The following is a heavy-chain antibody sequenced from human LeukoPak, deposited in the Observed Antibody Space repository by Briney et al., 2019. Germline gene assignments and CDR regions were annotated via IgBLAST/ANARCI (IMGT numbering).Heavy chain of an antibody. CDR1: GFTFSSYG. V-gene: IGHV3-30*02. D-gene: IGHD3-22*01. J-gene: IGHJ4*02. CDR2: IRNDGSNK. Sequence: GGSLRLSCAASGFTFSSYGMHWVRQAPGKGLEWVAFIRNDGSNKHYADSVKGRFTISRDNIKNTLYLQMNRLRAEDTAVYYCAREGRESSGYDYWGQRALVTVSS. CDR3: AREGRESSGYDY.